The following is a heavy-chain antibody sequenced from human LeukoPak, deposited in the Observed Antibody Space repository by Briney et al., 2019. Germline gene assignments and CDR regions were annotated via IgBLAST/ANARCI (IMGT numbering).Heavy chain of an antibody. D-gene: IGHD3-10*01. Sequence: ASVKVSFKASGYTFTGYYMHWVRQAPGQGLEWMGWINPNSGGTNHAQKFQGRVTMTRDTSISTAYMELSRLRSDDTAVYYCARDRPLDADDYYGFYYFDYWGQGTLVTVSS. CDR1: GYTFTGYY. CDR2: INPNSGGT. V-gene: IGHV1-2*02. CDR3: ARDRPLDADDYYGFYYFDY. J-gene: IGHJ4*02.